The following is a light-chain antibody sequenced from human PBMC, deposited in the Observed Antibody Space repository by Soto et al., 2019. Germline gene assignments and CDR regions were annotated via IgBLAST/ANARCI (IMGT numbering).Light chain of an antibody. J-gene: IGKJ5*01. CDR1: QSVSSY. V-gene: IGKV3-11*01. CDR3: QQRSNRPTT. CDR2: DAS. Sequence: EIVLTQSPATLSLSPGERATLSCRASQSVSSYLAWYQQKPGQAPRLLIYDASNRATGIPARFSGSGSGTDFTLTISSLEPEDFAVYYCQQRSNRPTTFGQGTRLEIK.